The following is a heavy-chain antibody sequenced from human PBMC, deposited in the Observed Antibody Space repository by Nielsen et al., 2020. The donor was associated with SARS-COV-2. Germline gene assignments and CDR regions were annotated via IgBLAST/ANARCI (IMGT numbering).Heavy chain of an antibody. CDR3: ARETASNWLDS. Sequence: LRLSCRVSGDSISSDDYYWNWIRQPPGKGLEWIGYSYYSGSTYYNPSLKSRVTISIDTSKNQLSLRVKSVTAADTAVYYCARETASNWLDSWGQGTLVTVSS. CDR1: GDSISSDDYY. CDR2: SYYSGST. D-gene: IGHD1-1*01. J-gene: IGHJ5*01. V-gene: IGHV4-30-4*01.